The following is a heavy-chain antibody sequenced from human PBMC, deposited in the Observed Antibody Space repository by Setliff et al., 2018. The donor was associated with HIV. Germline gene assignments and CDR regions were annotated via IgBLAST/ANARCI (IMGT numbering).Heavy chain of an antibody. Sequence: SETLSLTCSLSGDSMSTYYWSWIRQTAGKGLEWIGRIHNSGNTNYNPSFMSRVPMSVDTSKSQFSLKLRSVTAADTAVYFCARGYSSAFFHEFFDYWGQGTLVTVSP. J-gene: IGHJ4*02. D-gene: IGHD6-25*01. CDR2: IHNSGNT. CDR1: GDSMSTYY. V-gene: IGHV4-4*07. CDR3: ARGYSSAFFHEFFDY.